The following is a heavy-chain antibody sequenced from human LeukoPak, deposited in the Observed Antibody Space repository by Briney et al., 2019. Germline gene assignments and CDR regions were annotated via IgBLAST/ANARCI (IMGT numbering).Heavy chain of an antibody. V-gene: IGHV4-39*01. CDR2: IYYSGST. CDR3: ARHYFESSGFYQPPGY. Sequence: PSETLSLTCTVSGGSISSSTYYWGWVRQPPGKGLEWNGSIYYSGSTYYNPSLQSRVTISVDTSRNQFSLKLSSVTAADTAVYYCARHYFESSGFYQPPGYWGQGTLVTVSP. J-gene: IGHJ4*02. CDR1: GGSISSSTYY. D-gene: IGHD3-22*01.